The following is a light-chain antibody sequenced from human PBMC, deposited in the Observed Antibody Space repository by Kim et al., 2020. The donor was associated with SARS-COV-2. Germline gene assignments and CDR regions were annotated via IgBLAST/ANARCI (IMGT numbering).Light chain of an antibody. Sequence: GHSFTISCTGTSSDIGDYNYVSWCQQHPGKAPKLLIFHVSKRPSGVSSRFSGSKSANTASLTISGLQAEDEADYYCSSFTTSDAWVFGGGTQLTVL. CDR2: HVS. V-gene: IGLV2-14*04. CDR1: SSDIGDYNY. J-gene: IGLJ3*02. CDR3: SSFTTSDAWV.